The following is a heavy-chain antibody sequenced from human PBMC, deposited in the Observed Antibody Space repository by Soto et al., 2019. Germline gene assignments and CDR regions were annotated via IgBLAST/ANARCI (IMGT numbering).Heavy chain of an antibody. D-gene: IGHD6-13*01. J-gene: IGHJ4*02. CDR1: GFTFSSYG. CDR2: IWYDGSNK. CDR3: AGDTTHPYSSSWTGLFDY. Sequence: QVQLVESGGGVVQPGRSLRLYCAASGFTFSSYGMHGVRQAPGKGLEWVAVIWYDGSNKYYADSVKGRFTISRDNSKNTLYLQMNSLRAEDTAVYYCAGDTTHPYSSSWTGLFDYWGQGTLVTVSS. V-gene: IGHV3-33*01.